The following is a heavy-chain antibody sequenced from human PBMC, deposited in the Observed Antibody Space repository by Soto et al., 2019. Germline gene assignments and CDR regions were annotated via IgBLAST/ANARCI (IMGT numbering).Heavy chain of an antibody. CDR3: ARVIGFLGWFDP. D-gene: IGHD3-3*01. CDR2: ISSSSSYI. J-gene: IGHJ5*02. CDR1: GFTFSSYS. V-gene: IGHV3-21*01. Sequence: EVQLVESGGGLVKPGGSLRLSCAASGFTFSSYSMNWVRQAPGKGLEWVSSISSSSSYIYYADSVKGRFTISRDNAKNSLYLQMNSLRAEDTAVYYCARVIGFLGWFDPWGQGTLVTVSS.